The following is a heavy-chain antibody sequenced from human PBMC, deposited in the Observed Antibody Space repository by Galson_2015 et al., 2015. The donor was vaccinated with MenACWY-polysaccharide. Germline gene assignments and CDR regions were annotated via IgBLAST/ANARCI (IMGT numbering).Heavy chain of an antibody. CDR1: GGSFSGYY. CDR3: ARDYYDSSGPWTGFDY. J-gene: IGHJ4*02. CDR2: INHSGST. D-gene: IGHD3-22*01. V-gene: IGHV4-34*01. Sequence: ETLSLTCAVYGGSFSGYYWSWIRQPPGKGLEWIGEINHSGSTNYNPSLKSRVTISVDTSKNQFSLKLSSVTAADTAVYYCARDYYDSSGPWTGFDYWGQGTLVTVSS.